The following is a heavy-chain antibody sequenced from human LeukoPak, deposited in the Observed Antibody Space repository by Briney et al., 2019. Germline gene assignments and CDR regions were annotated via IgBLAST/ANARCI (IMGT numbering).Heavy chain of an antibody. Sequence: ASVKVSCKASGYTFTNYGITWVRQPPGQGLEWMGWISAYNGITNYAQKLQGRVTLTTDTSTSTAYMELRSLRSDDTAVYYCARYPYGGNDDYWGQGTLVTVSS. CDR1: GYTFTNYG. V-gene: IGHV1-18*01. J-gene: IGHJ4*02. CDR3: ARYPYGGNDDY. D-gene: IGHD4-23*01. CDR2: ISAYNGIT.